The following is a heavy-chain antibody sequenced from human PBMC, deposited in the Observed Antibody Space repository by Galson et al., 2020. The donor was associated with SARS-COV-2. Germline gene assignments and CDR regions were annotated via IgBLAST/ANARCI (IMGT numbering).Heavy chain of an antibody. CDR1: GGSISSYY. Sequence: SETLSLTCTVSGGSISSYYWSWIRQPPGKGLEWIGYIYYSGSTNYNPSLKSRVTISVDTSKNQFSLKLSSVTAADTAVYYCASGYSNSDYWGQGTLVTVSS. V-gene: IGHV4-59*01. D-gene: IGHD4-4*01. CDR2: IYYSGST. CDR3: ASGYSNSDY. J-gene: IGHJ4*02.